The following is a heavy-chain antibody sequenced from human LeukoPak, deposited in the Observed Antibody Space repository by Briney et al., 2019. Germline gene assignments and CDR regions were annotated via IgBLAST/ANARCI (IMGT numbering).Heavy chain of an antibody. V-gene: IGHV1-18*01. D-gene: IGHD2-15*01. CDR1: GYTFTSYG. CDR3: ARGLSCSGGSCYSWWFDP. Sequence: ASVKVSCKASGYTFTSYGISWLRQAPGQGLEWMGWISAYNGNTNYAQKLQGRVTMTTDTSTSTAYMELRSLRSDDTAVYYCARGLSCSGGSCYSWWFDPWGQGTLVTVSS. CDR2: ISAYNGNT. J-gene: IGHJ5*02.